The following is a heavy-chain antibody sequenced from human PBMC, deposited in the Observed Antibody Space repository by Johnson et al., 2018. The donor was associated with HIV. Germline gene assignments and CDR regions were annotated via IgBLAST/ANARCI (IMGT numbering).Heavy chain of an antibody. J-gene: IGHJ3*02. CDR3: ARGYCTSSSHCDAFDI. CDR1: GFTLSDSA. V-gene: IGHV3-30*04. D-gene: IGHD2-2*01. CDR2: MSYDGSDK. Sequence: QVQLVESGGGVVQPGRSLRLSCAASGFTLSDSALHWVRQAPGKGLEWVAVMSYDGSDKYYADSVKGRFTISRDNSKNTLYLQMNSLRAEDTAVYFCARGYCTSSSHCDAFDIWGQGTMVTVSS.